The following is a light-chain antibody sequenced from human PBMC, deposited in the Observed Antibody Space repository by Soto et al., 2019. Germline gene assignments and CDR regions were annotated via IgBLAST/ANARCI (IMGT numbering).Light chain of an antibody. Sequence: QSVLTQPPSVSAAPGQKVTMSCSGSSSNIGNNYVSWYQQLPGTAPKLLIYENNKRPSGIPDRFSGSKSGTSATLGINGLQTGDEADYYCGTWDSSLSAGVFGGGTKVTVL. CDR3: GTWDSSLSAGV. J-gene: IGLJ2*01. CDR1: SSNIGNNY. CDR2: ENN. V-gene: IGLV1-51*02.